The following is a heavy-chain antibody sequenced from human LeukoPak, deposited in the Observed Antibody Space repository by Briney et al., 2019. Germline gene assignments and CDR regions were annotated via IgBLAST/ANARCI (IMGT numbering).Heavy chain of an antibody. J-gene: IGHJ4*02. CDR2: MNPNSGNT. D-gene: IGHD3-10*01. Sequence: ASVKVSCKASGYTFTSHDINWVRQATGQGLEWMGWMNPNSGNTGYAQKFQGRVTMTRDTSINTAYMELHSLRSEDTAVYYCARSEFGVTSFDYWGQGTLVTVSS. CDR1: GYTFTSHD. CDR3: ARSEFGVTSFDY. V-gene: IGHV1-8*01.